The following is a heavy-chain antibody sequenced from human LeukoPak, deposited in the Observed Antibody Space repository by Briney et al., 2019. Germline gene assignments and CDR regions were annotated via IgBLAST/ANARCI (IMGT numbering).Heavy chain of an antibody. V-gene: IGHV3-30*02. D-gene: IGHD6-6*01. CDR3: AKDRWYRSSPSGY. Sequence: PGGSLRLSCAASGFTFNSYGMHWVRQAPGQGLEWVAFIRYDGSNKNYADSVKGRFTISRDNSTNTLYLQINSLRAEDTAVYYCAKDRWYRSSPSGYWGQGAMVSVCS. J-gene: IGHJ4*02. CDR2: IRYDGSNK. CDR1: GFTFNSYG.